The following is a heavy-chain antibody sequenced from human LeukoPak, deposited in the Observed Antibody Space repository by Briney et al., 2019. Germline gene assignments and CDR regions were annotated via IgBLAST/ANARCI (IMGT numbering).Heavy chain of an antibody. Sequence: GESLKISCKGSGYRFTSYWNGWVRQMPGKGLEWMGISYPGDSDTRYRPSFQGQVTIAAVKSFSTAYLQWSCLKASDTAMYYCAISLWFGELLSHHDAFDIWGQGTMVTVSS. CDR2: SYPGDSDT. CDR1: GYRFTSYW. D-gene: IGHD3-10*01. CDR3: AISLWFGELLSHHDAFDI. J-gene: IGHJ3*02. V-gene: IGHV5-51*01.